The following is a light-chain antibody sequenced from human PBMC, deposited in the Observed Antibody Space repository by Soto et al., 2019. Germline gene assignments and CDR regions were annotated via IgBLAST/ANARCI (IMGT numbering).Light chain of an antibody. CDR1: QSVRTY. J-gene: IGKJ5*01. V-gene: IGKV3-11*01. Sequence: EIVLTQSPVTLSLSPGERATLSCRASQSVRTYLAWYQVKPGQAPRLLIYDASRRAYGVPARFSGSRSGADLTLTISSLEPEDFALYYCQQRNTWPPITFGQGTRLEIK. CDR3: QQRNTWPPIT. CDR2: DAS.